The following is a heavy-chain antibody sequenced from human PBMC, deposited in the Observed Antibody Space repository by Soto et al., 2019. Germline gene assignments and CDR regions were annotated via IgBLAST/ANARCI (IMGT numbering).Heavy chain of an antibody. D-gene: IGHD6-19*01. J-gene: IGHJ4*02. Sequence: QVQLQESGPGLVKPSGTLSLTCAVSGASISDNNWWSWVRQPPGKGLEWIGEIYHSGTANYSPSLNRRVTISLDKSKNQISLQLSSVTAAVSAVYYCARHIGVPGTRGFDYWGQGTLVTVSS. CDR3: ARHIGVPGTRGFDY. CDR1: GASISDNNW. V-gene: IGHV4-4*02. CDR2: IYHSGTA.